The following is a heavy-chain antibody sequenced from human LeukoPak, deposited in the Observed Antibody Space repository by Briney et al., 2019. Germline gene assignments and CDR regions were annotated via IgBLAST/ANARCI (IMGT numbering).Heavy chain of an antibody. CDR3: ARPLDSSGYYYDS. D-gene: IGHD3-22*01. CDR1: GGSISSGAYY. J-gene: IGHJ4*02. Sequence: SQTLSLTCTVSGGSISSGAYYWSWVRQPLGKGLEWIGYIYNSGSTYYNPSLKSRVIISIDTSKNQFSLKLSSVTAAHTAVYHCARPLDSSGYYYDSWGQGTLLTVSS. CDR2: IYNSGST. V-gene: IGHV4-30-4*01.